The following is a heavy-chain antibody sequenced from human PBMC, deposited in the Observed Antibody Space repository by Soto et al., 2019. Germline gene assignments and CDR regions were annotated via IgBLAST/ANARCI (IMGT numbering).Heavy chain of an antibody. CDR3: AGIGRDGYNFAY. CDR2: IIPIFGTA. CDR1: GGTFSSYA. D-gene: IGHD5-12*01. Sequence: SVKVSCPASGGTFSSYAISWVRQAPGQGLEWMGGIIPIFGTANYAQKFQGRVTITADESTSTAYMELSSLRSEDTAVYYCAGIGRDGYNFAYCGQGNLVTVSA. V-gene: IGHV1-69*13. J-gene: IGHJ4*02.